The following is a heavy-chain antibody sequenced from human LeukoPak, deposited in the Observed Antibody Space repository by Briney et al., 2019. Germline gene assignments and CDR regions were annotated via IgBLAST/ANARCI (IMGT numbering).Heavy chain of an antibody. D-gene: IGHD4-11*01. CDR2: IRYDGSNK. V-gene: IGHV3-30*02. CDR3: ARGPRVTNKWFYP. CDR1: GFTFSSYG. J-gene: IGHJ5*02. Sequence: GGSLRLSCAASGFTFSSYGMHWVRQAPGKGLEWVAFIRYDGSNKYYADSVKGRFTISRDNSKNTLDLQMNSLRAEDTAVYSSARGPRVTNKWFYPWGQETLVTVSS.